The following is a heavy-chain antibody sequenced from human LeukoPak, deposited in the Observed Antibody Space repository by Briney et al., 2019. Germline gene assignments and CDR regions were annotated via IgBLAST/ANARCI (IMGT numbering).Heavy chain of an antibody. D-gene: IGHD2-15*01. Sequence: GASVKVSCRASGYTFTSYDINWVRQATGQGLEWMGWMNPNSGNTGYAQKFQGRVTITRNTSISTAYMELSSLRSEDTAVYYCARGRGHGTLKRYCSGGSCSRYYYYYMDVWGKGTTVTVSS. CDR1: GYTFTSYD. V-gene: IGHV1-8*03. CDR2: MNPNSGNT. J-gene: IGHJ6*03. CDR3: ARGRGHGTLKRYCSGGSCSRYYYYYMDV.